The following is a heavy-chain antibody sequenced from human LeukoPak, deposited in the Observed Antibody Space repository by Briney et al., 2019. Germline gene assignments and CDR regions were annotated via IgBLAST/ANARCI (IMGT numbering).Heavy chain of an antibody. CDR1: RFIFSNDA. CDR3: VRDPSGSGFAFDS. J-gene: IGHJ4*02. CDR2: IWFDGSNK. Sequence: HPGRSLRLSCAASRFIFSNDAMHWVRQAPGKGLEWVAFIWFDGSNKHYADSVKGRFTISRDNSEDTLYLQMNSLRAEDTAVYYCVRDPSGSGFAFDSWGQGALVTVSS. D-gene: IGHD3-10*01. V-gene: IGHV3-33*01.